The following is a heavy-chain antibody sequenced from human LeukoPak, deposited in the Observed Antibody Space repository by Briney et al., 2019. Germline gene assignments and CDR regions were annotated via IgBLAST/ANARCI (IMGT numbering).Heavy chain of an antibody. Sequence: GGSLRLSCAASGFTFSSYWMHWVRQAPGKGLVWVSRINTDGSSTSYADSVKGRFTISRDNAKNTLYLQMNSLRAEDTAVYYCARVPAARPYYYYYYMDVWGKGTTVTVSS. CDR3: ARVPAARPYYYYYYMDV. V-gene: IGHV3-74*01. J-gene: IGHJ6*03. CDR1: GFTFSSYW. CDR2: INTDGSST. D-gene: IGHD6-6*01.